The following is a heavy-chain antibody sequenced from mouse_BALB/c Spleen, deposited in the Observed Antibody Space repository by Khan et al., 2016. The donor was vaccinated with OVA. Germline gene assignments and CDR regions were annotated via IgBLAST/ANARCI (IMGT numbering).Heavy chain of an antibody. CDR3: VRLPDSYYALDY. CDR2: INSGGAYT. Sequence: EVELVESGGDLVKPGGSLKLSCAASGFSFSTSGMSWVRQTPDKRLEWVATINSGGAYTYYSDSVKGRFTLSRDNAKNTLYLQMSSLKSEDSAMFYCVRLPDSYYALDYWGQGTSVTVSS. J-gene: IGHJ4*01. CDR1: GFSFSTSG. V-gene: IGHV5-6*01.